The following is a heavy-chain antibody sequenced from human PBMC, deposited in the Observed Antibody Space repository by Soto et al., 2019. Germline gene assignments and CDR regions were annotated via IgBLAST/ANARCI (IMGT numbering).Heavy chain of an antibody. CDR1: GFTFSNYL. V-gene: IGHV3-7*01. CDR2: MNEDGSEI. J-gene: IGHJ4*02. Sequence: EVQLVESGGGLVQPGGSLKLSCAASGFTFSNYLMSWVRQAPGKGLEWVANMNEDGSEIYYVDSVRGRFTISRDNAKNSLYLQMNSLRVADTAVYYCARGRSLLWFGEPRGQGTLVTVSS. D-gene: IGHD3-10*01. CDR3: ARGRSLLWFGEP.